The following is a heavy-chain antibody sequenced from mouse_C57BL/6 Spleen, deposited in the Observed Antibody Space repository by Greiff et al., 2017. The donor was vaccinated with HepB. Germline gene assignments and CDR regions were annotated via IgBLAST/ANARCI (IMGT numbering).Heavy chain of an antibody. J-gene: IGHJ1*03. Sequence: QVQLQQPGAELVKPGASVKLSCKASGYTFTSYWMQWVKQRPGQGLEWIGEIDPSDSYTNYNQKFKGKATLTVDTSSSTAYMQLSSLTSEDSAVYYCASSHTYFDVWGTGTTVTVSS. V-gene: IGHV1-50*01. CDR3: ASSHTYFDV. CDR1: GYTFTSYW. CDR2: IDPSDSYT.